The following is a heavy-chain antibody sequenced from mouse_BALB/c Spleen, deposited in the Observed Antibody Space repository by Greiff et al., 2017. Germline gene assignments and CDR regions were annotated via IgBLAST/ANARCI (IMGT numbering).Heavy chain of an antibody. CDR3: AYYDYAWFAY. Sequence: VQLQQSAAELARPGASVKMSCKASGYTFTSYTMHWVKQRPGQGLEWIGYINPSSGYTEYNQKFKDKTTLTADKSSSTADMQLSSLTSEDSAVYYCAYYDYAWFAYWGQGTLVTVSA. J-gene: IGHJ3*01. V-gene: IGHV1-4*02. CDR1: GYTFTSYT. CDR2: INPSSGYT. D-gene: IGHD2-4*01.